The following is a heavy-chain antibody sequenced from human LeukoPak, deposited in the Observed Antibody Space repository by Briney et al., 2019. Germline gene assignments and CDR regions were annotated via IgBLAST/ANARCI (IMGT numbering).Heavy chain of an antibody. CDR3: ARDHGFSGGSYFDTFDI. CDR1: GYIFTTYG. V-gene: IGHV1-18*01. Sequence: ASVRVSSKASGYIFTTYGISWVRQGPGEGVEWMGWISGYNDDTNYTQKLQGRVTMTTHTSTSTAYMELRSLTSDDTAVYYCARDHGFSGGSYFDTFDIWGRGTMVTVSS. J-gene: IGHJ3*02. CDR2: ISGYNDDT. D-gene: IGHD1-26*01.